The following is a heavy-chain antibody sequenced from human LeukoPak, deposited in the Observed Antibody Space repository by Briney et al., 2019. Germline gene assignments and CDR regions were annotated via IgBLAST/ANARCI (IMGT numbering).Heavy chain of an antibody. V-gene: IGHV3-53*01. Sequence: PGGSLRLSCAASGFTVSSNYMSWVRQAPGKGLEWVSVIYSGGSTYYADSVKGRFTISRDNSKDTLYLQMNSLRAEDTAVYYCARAGYDYVWGSYRYNDYWGQGTLVTVSS. CDR2: IYSGGST. CDR3: ARAGYDYVWGSYRYNDY. J-gene: IGHJ4*02. CDR1: GFTVSSNY. D-gene: IGHD3-16*02.